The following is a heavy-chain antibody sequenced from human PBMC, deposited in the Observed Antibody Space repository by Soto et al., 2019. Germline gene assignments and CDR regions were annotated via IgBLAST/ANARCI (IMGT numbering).Heavy chain of an antibody. CDR3: AHRIPIFGVGGGWFDP. V-gene: IGHV2-5*02. Sequence: QITLKESGPTLVRPTQTLTLTCTFSGFSLNTSGVGVAWIRQPPGKALEWLALIYWDGDKHYSPSLKSRLTITKDISQHEVVLTMTHMDPVDTGTYYCAHRIPIFGVGGGWFDPWGQGALVTVSS. CDR2: IYWDGDK. CDR1: GFSLNTSGVG. J-gene: IGHJ5*02. D-gene: IGHD3-3*01.